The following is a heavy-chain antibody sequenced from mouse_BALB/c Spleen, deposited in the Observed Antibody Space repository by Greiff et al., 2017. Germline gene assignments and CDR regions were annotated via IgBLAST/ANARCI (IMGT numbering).Heavy chain of an antibody. V-gene: IGHV1S81*02. J-gene: IGHJ3*01. CDR1: GYTFTSYW. Sequence: VQLQQPGAELVKPGASVKLSCKASGYTFTSYWMHWVKQRPGQGLEWIGAIKPSNGRTNYNEKFKGKATLTVDKSSSTAYMQLSSLTSEDSAVYYCARSGGFAYWGQGTLVTVSA. D-gene: IGHD3-2*02. CDR2: IKPSNGRT. CDR3: ARSGGFAY.